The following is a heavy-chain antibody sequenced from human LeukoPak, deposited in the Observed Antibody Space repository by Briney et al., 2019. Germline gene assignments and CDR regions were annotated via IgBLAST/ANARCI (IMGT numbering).Heavy chain of an antibody. J-gene: IGHJ3*02. Sequence: GGSLRLSCAASGFTFSSYGMHWVRQAPGKGLEWVAFIRYDGSNKYYADSVKGRFTISRDNSKNALYLQMNSLRAEDTAVYYCAKGHQAGSYNAFDIWGQGTMVTVSS. D-gene: IGHD1-26*01. V-gene: IGHV3-30*02. CDR3: AKGHQAGSYNAFDI. CDR1: GFTFSSYG. CDR2: IRYDGSNK.